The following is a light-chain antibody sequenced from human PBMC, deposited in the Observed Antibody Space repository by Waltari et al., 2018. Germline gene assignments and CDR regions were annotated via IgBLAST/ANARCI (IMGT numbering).Light chain of an antibody. J-gene: IGLJ2*01. CDR2: EVS. CDR1: SSDAGGYTY. Sequence: QSALTQPASVSGSPGQSIPISCPGTSSDAGGYTYVSLYQQHPGKAPKLMIYEVSNRPSGVSNRFSGSKSGNTASLTISGLQAEDEADYYCSSYTSSSTYVVFGGGTKLTVL. CDR3: SSYTSSSTYVV. V-gene: IGLV2-14*01.